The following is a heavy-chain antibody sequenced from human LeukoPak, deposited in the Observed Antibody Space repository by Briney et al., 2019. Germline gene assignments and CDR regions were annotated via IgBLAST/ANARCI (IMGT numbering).Heavy chain of an antibody. CDR2: IYHSGST. Sequence: SETLSLTCTVSGYSISSGYYWGWIRQPPGKGMEWIGSIYHSGSTYYNPSLKSRVTTSVDTSKNQFSLKLSSVTAADTAVYYCARGLLDFYYYYYMDVWGKGTTVTVS. D-gene: IGHD2-15*01. V-gene: IGHV4-38-2*02. CDR3: ARGLLDFYYYYYMDV. CDR1: GYSISSGYY. J-gene: IGHJ6*03.